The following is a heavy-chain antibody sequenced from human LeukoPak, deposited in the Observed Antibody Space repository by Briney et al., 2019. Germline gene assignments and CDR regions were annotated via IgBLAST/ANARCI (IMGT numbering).Heavy chain of an antibody. V-gene: IGHV3-30-3*01. J-gene: IGHJ4*02. CDR2: ISYDGSNK. CDR1: GFTFSSYA. CDR3: ARDRGDYFDY. D-gene: IGHD4-17*01. Sequence: PGGSLRLSCAASGFTFSSYAMHWVRQAPGKGLEWVAVISYDGSNKYYADSVKGRFTISRDNSKNTLYLQMNSLGAEGTAVYYCARDRGDYFDYWGQGTLVTVSS.